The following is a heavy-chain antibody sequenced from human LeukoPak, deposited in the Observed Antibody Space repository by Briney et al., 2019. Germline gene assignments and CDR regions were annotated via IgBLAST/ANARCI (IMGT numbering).Heavy chain of an antibody. CDR1: GFTFDDYA. V-gene: IGHV3-9*01. J-gene: IGHJ6*02. Sequence: GGSLRPSCAASGFTFDDYAMHWVRQPPGKGLEWVSGISWNSLNTGYADSVKGRFTISRDSAKNSLYLQMNSLRPEDTAFYYCARDRSTYNYGMDVWGQGTTVTVSS. CDR2: ISWNSLNT. D-gene: IGHD2/OR15-2a*01. CDR3: ARDRSTYNYGMDV.